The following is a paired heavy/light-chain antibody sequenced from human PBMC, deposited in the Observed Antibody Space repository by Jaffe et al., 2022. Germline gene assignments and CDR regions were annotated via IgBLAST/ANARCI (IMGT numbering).Heavy chain of an antibody. D-gene: IGHD6-19*01. V-gene: IGHV3-23*01. Sequence: EVQLLESGGGLVQPGGSLRLSCTASGFTFSSYAMRWVRQAPGKGLEWVSAISGDTTGTYYADSVKGRFTISRDNSKNTLYLQMNSLRAEDTAVYYCAIDRKPGIAVAGHYWGQGTLVTVSS. CDR1: GFTFSSYA. J-gene: IGHJ4*02. CDR3: AIDRKPGIAVAGHY. CDR2: ISGDTTGT.
Light chain of an antibody. CDR2: GAS. J-gene: IGKJ1*01. CDR3: QQYGSSSWT. V-gene: IGKV3-20*01. Sequence: EIVLTQSPGTLSVSPGERATLSCRASQSVSSSFLAWYQHKPGQAPRLLIYGASSRATGIPDRFSGSGSGTDFSLTISRLEPEDFAVYYCQQYGSSSWTFGQGTKVEVK. CDR1: QSVSSSF.